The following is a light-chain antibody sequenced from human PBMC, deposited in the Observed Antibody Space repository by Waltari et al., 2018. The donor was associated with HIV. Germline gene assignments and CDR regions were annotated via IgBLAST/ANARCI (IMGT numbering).Light chain of an antibody. V-gene: IGLV1-44*01. CDR3: ATWDDSLNGRV. CDR2: SNY. Sequence: QSVLTQPPSASGPPGQRFTISCSGSSSNIGSNTVTWYQQLPGTAPKLLIYSNYHRPSGVPDRFSGSKSGTSASLAISGLQSEDEADYYCATWDDSLNGRVFGGGTKLTVL. CDR1: SSNIGSNT. J-gene: IGLJ3*02.